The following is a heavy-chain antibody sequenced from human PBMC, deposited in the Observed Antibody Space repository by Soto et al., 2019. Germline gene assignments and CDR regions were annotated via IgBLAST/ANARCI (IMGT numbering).Heavy chain of an antibody. CDR1: GYTFTSYA. Sequence: QVQLVQSGAEEKKPGASVKVSCKAFGYTFTSYAMHWVRQAPGQRLEWMGWINAGNGNTKYSQKFQGRVTITRDTSARTADKELGSLRFEVTAVFYCARGGPPMEVWGQGTTVTVPS. CDR3: ARGGPPMEV. D-gene: IGHD5-12*01. CDR2: INAGNGNT. V-gene: IGHV1-3*05. J-gene: IGHJ6*02.